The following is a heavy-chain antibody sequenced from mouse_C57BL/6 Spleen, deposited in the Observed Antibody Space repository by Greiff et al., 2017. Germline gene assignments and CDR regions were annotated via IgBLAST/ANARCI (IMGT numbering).Heavy chain of an antibody. J-gene: IGHJ3*01. V-gene: IGHV1-82*01. CDR2: IYPGDGDT. D-gene: IGHD2-4*01. CDR3: ARDDYDWFAY. Sequence: VKVVESGPELVKPGASVKISCKASGYAFSSSWMNWVKQRPGKGLEWIGRIYPGDGDTNYNGKFKGKATLTADKSSSTAYMQLSSLTSEDSAVYFCARDDYDWFAYWGQGTLVTVSA. CDR1: GYAFSSSW.